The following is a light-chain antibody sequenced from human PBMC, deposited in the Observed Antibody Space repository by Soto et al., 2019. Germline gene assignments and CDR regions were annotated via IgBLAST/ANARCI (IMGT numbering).Light chain of an antibody. CDR1: QGISNY. Sequence: DIQMTQSPSSLSASVGDRVTITCRASQGISNYLAWYQQKPGKVPKLLIYAASTLQSGVPSRFSGSGSGTDFTLTISSLQPEDVATYFCQKYNSAPQWTFGHGTKVEIK. J-gene: IGKJ1*01. CDR2: AAS. CDR3: QKYNSAPQWT. V-gene: IGKV1-27*01.